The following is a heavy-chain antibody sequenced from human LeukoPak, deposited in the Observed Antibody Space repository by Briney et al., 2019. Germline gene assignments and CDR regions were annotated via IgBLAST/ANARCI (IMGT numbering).Heavy chain of an antibody. D-gene: IGHD3-22*01. CDR3: ARGGAYYYDSSGPGPY. CDR2: INHSGST. Sequence: PGGSLRLSCAASGFTFSDYYMSWIRQPPGKGLEWIGEINHSGSTNYNPSLKSRVTISVDTSKNQFSLKLSSVTAADTAVYYCARGGAYYYDSSGPGPYWGQGTLVTVSS. CDR1: GFTFSDYY. V-gene: IGHV4-34*01. J-gene: IGHJ4*02.